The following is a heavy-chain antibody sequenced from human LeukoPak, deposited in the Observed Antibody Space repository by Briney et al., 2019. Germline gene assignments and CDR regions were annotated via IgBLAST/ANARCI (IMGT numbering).Heavy chain of an antibody. CDR1: GGSLSGTY. J-gene: IGHJ3*02. V-gene: IGHV4-4*07. Sequence: PSETLSLTCTVSGGSLSGTYWSWIRQPAGRGLEWIGRIYTSGSTKYNPSLKSRVTMSVDTSKNQFSLELSSVTAADTAVYPCARGPQHDYGGNSNNAFDIWGQGTMVTVSS. D-gene: IGHD4-23*01. CDR3: ARGPQHDYGGNSNNAFDI. CDR2: IYTSGST.